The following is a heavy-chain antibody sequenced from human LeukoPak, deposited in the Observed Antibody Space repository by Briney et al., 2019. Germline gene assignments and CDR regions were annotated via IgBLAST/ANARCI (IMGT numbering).Heavy chain of an antibody. CDR1: GGSISSIGYY. CDR3: ARHRGNSYGPIDY. CDR2: MYYSGAT. V-gene: IGHV4-39*01. D-gene: IGHD5-18*01. Sequence: PSETLSLTCTVSGGSISSIGYYWGWIRQPPEKGLEGIGSMYYSGATYYNPSLKSRVTISVDTSKNQFSLKLSSVSAADTAVYYCARHRGNSYGPIDYWGQGTLVTVS. J-gene: IGHJ4*02.